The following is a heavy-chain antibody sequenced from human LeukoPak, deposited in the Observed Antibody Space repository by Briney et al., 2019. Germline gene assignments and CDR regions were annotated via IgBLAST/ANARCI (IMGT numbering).Heavy chain of an antibody. D-gene: IGHD2-21*01. J-gene: IGHJ3*02. CDR2: INHSGST. CDR1: GGSFSGYY. CDR3: ARGRVILYDAFDI. Sequence: PSETLSLTCAVYGGSFSGYYWSWIRQPPGKGLEWIGEINHSGSTNYNLSLKSRVTISVDTSKNQFSLKLSSVTAADTAVYYCARGRVILYDAFDIWGQGTMVTVSS. V-gene: IGHV4-34*01.